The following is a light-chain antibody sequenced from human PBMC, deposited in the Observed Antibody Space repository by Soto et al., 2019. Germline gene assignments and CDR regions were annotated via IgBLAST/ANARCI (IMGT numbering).Light chain of an antibody. J-gene: IGKJ1*01. Sequence: EIVLTQSPGTLSLSPGERATLSCRASQSFTSSYLAWYQQRPGQAPRLLIYGASSRATGLPDRFSGSGSGTDFTLTISRLEPEDFAVYYCQQSGTVGQGTKVDIK. CDR2: GAS. CDR1: QSFTSSY. V-gene: IGKV3-20*01. CDR3: QQSGT.